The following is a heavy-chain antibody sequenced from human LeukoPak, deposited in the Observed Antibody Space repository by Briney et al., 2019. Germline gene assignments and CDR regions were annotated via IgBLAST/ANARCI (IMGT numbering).Heavy chain of an antibody. D-gene: IGHD1-26*01. CDR1: GFTFSSYG. Sequence: GRSLRLSCAASGFTFSSYGMHWVRQAPGKGLEWVAVISYDGSNKYYADSVKGRFTISRDNSKNTLYLQMNSLRAEDTAVYYCARGVGNVLLTFVDYWGQGTLVTVSS. V-gene: IGHV3-30*03. CDR2: ISYDGSNK. CDR3: ARGVGNVLLTFVDY. J-gene: IGHJ4*02.